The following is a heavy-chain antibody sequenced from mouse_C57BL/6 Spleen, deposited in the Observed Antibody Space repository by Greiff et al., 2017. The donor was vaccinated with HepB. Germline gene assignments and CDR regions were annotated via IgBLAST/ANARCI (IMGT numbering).Heavy chain of an antibody. D-gene: IGHD2-4*01. V-gene: IGHV10-1*01. CDR2: IRSKSNNYAT. CDR1: GFSFNTYA. J-gene: IGHJ3*01. Sequence: EVQLVESGGGLVQPKGSLKLSCAASGFSFNTYAMNWVRQAPGKGLEWVARIRSKSNNYATYYADSVKDRFTISRDDSESMLYLQMNNLKTEDTAMYYCVSPIDDDYDAPFAYWGQGTLVTVSA. CDR3: VSPIDDDYDAPFAY.